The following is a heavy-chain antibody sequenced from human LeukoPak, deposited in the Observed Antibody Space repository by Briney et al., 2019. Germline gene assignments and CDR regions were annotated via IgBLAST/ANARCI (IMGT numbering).Heavy chain of an antibody. V-gene: IGHV3-7*01. D-gene: IGHD5-24*01. CDR3: ARGRGWIDP. CDR2: VNEDGNDK. Sequence: GGSLRLSCVASGFTFTNNCMTWFRQAPGKGLEWVANVNEDGNDKNYLDAVKGVFTISRHNAKNSVYLKMNCVGVEETAVYFCARGRGWIDPWGQGTLVTVSS. J-gene: IGHJ5*02. CDR1: GFTFTNNC.